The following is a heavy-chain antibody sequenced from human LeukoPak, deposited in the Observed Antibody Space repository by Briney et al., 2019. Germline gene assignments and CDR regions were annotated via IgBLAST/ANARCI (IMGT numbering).Heavy chain of an antibody. J-gene: IGHJ4*02. CDR2: ISSSGSTI. Sequence: GGSLRLSCAASGFTFSSYEMNWVRQAPGKGLEWVSYISSSGSTIYYADSVKGRFTISRDNAKNSLYLQMNSLRAEDTAVYYCAREIVGATTLDYWGQGTLVTVSS. CDR1: GFTFSSYE. V-gene: IGHV3-48*03. CDR3: AREIVGATTLDY. D-gene: IGHD1-26*01.